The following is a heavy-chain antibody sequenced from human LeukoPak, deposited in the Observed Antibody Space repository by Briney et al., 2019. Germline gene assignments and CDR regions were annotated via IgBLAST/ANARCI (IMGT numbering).Heavy chain of an antibody. V-gene: IGHV4-38-2*02. D-gene: IGHD6-13*01. CDR3: ARGYSSSWYFNWFDP. Sequence: SETLSLTCTVSGGSISSGYFWGWIRQPPGKGLEWFGSIYHSGTTYYNPSLKSRVTISVDTSKNQFSLKLTSVTAADTAVYYCARGYSSSWYFNWFDPWGQGTLVTVSS. J-gene: IGHJ5*02. CDR1: GGSISSGYF. CDR2: IYHSGTT.